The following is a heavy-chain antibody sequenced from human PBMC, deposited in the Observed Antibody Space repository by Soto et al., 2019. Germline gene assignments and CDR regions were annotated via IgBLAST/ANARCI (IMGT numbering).Heavy chain of an antibody. V-gene: IGHV1-24*01. D-gene: IGHD4-17*01. J-gene: IGHJ5*02. CDR1: GYTLTELS. CDR2: FDPEDGET. Sequence: ASVKVSCKVSGYTLTELSMHWVRQAPGKGLEWMGGFDPEDGETIYAQKFQGRVTMTEVTSTDTAYMELSSLRSEDTAVYYCATNDYGDYAWWFDPWGQGTLVIVSS. CDR3: ATNDYGDYAWWFDP.